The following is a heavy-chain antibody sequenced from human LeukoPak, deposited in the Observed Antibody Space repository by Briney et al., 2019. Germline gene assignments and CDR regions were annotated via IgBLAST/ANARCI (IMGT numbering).Heavy chain of an antibody. J-gene: IGHJ4*02. CDR3: ARSVELVRGYFDF. D-gene: IGHD1-1*01. CDR1: GFTFSSYG. CDR2: ISWNSDSK. Sequence: GGSLRLSCAASGFTFSSYGMTWVRQAPGKGLEWVSGISWNSDSKDYADSVKGRFTISRDNAKNSLFLQVNSLRTEDTALYYCARSVELVRGYFDFWGQGTLVTVSS. V-gene: IGHV3-9*01.